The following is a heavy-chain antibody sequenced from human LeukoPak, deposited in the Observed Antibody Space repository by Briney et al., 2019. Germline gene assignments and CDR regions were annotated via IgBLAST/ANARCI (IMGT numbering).Heavy chain of an antibody. D-gene: IGHD6-13*01. CDR1: GGSIGSSSYY. CDR3: ARQSRIAAAVSEYFQH. J-gene: IGHJ1*01. CDR2: IYYSVST. Sequence: PSETLSLTCTVSGGSIGSSSYYWGWIRQPPGKGLEWIGSIYYSVSTYYNPSLKSRVTISVDTSKNQFSLKLSSVTAADTAVYYCARQSRIAAAVSEYFQHWGQGTLVTVSS. V-gene: IGHV4-39*01.